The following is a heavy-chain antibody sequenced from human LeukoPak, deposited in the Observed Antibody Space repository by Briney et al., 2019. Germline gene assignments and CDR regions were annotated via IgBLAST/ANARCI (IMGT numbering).Heavy chain of an antibody. V-gene: IGHV3-15*01. CDR2: IMSNPAGGTT. CDR1: GFIFHNAH. D-gene: IGHD3-3*01. CDR3: TTLAYDVHY. Sequence: PGGSLRLSCGASGFIFHNAHMTWVRQAPGKGLEWVGRIMSNPAGGTTDYGAAVKGRFTISRDDSRNLLCLHLTDVRADDTAVYYCTTLAYDVHYWGRGTLVTVSS. J-gene: IGHJ4*02.